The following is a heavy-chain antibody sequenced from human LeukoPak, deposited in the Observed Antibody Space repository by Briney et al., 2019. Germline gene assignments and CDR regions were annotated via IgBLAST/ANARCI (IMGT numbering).Heavy chain of an antibody. D-gene: IGHD4-11*01. CDR1: GYTFTAYF. CDR2: ISAYNGNT. J-gene: IGHJ6*02. V-gene: IGHV1-18*04. Sequence: GASVKVSCKASGYTFTAYFMHWVRQAPGQGLEWMGWISAYNGNTNYAQKLQGRVTMTTDTSTSTAYMELRSLRSDDTAVYYCARKATVTTMENYYYGMDVWGQGTTVTVSS. CDR3: ARKATVTTMENYYYGMDV.